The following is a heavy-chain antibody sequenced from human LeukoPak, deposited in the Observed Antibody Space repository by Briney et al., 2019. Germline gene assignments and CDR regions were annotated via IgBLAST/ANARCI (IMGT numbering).Heavy chain of an antibody. V-gene: IGHV4-31*03. Sequence: SQTLSLTCTVSDGSVSSAGFYWTWISQHPGKGLEWVGYVYYSGTTYYNPSLKSRVTISLDTSKNQFSLKLNSVTAADTAVYYCAGSSGYYDYFDYWGQGTLVTVSS. CDR1: DGSVSSAGFY. D-gene: IGHD3-22*01. CDR2: VYYSGTT. J-gene: IGHJ4*02. CDR3: AGSSGYYDYFDY.